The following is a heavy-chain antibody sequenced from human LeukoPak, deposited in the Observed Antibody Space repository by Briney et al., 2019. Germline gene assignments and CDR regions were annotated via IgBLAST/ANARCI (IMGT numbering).Heavy chain of an antibody. Sequence: GGSLRLSCAASGFTFSSYAMSWVRQAPGKGLEWVSAISGSGGTTYSADSVKGRFTISRDNSKNTLYLQMNSLRAEDTAVYYCAKAGLTGTHLYYFDYWGQGTLVTASS. CDR2: ISGSGGTT. CDR1: GFTFSSYA. D-gene: IGHD7-27*01. CDR3: AKAGLTGTHLYYFDY. V-gene: IGHV3-23*01. J-gene: IGHJ4*02.